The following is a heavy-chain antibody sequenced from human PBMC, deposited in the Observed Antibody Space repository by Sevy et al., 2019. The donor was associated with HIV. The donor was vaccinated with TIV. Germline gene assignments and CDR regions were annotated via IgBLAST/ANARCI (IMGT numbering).Heavy chain of an antibody. D-gene: IGHD3-16*01. V-gene: IGHV3-21*01. CDR2: ISGTSNYI. Sequence: GGSLRLSCAASGFTFSSYNINWVRQAPGKGLEWVSSISGTSNYIYYSDSVKGRFTISRDNAKNSLYLQMNSLRAGDTAVYNCARYRDMITFGVAQAFDIWGQGTMVTVSS. CDR1: GFTFSSYN. J-gene: IGHJ3*02. CDR3: ARYRDMITFGVAQAFDI.